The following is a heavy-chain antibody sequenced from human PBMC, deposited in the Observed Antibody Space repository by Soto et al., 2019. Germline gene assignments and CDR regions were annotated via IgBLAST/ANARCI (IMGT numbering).Heavy chain of an antibody. CDR2: ISGSGGST. V-gene: IGHV3-23*01. J-gene: IGHJ5*02. D-gene: IGHD2-2*01. Sequence: GGSLRLSCAASGFTFSSYAMSWVRQAPGKGLEWVSAISGSGGSTYYADSVKGWFTISRDNSKNTLYLQMNSLRAEDTAVYYCAKDHCSSTSCSRYNWFDPWGQGTLVTVSS. CDR3: AKDHCSSTSCSRYNWFDP. CDR1: GFTFSSYA.